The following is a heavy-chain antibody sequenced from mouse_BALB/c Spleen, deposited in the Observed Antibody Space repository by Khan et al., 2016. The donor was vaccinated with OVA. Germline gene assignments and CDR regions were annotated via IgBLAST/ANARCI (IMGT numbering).Heavy chain of an antibody. CDR3: VRDGAYHRNDGWFAY. CDR2: INPSNGYT. Sequence: VQLQQSGAELARPGASVKMSCKASGYTFTSYTIHWIKLRPGQGLEWIGFINPSNGYTNYNQKLKDKATLTADKSSTTVYMQLSSLTYDDSAVYNCVRDGAYHRNDGWFAYWGRGTLVTVSA. V-gene: IGHV1-4*01. D-gene: IGHD2-14*01. CDR1: GYTFTSYT. J-gene: IGHJ3*01.